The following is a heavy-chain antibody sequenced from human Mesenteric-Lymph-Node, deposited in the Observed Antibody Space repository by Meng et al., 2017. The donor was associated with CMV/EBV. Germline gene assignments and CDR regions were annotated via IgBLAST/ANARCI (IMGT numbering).Heavy chain of an antibody. CDR2: INTNNDNT. Sequence: KASGYAFTSYAMKWARQAPGQGLEWMGWINTNNDNTTYAQGFTGRFVFSLDTSVSTAYLQICSLKGDDTAVYYCARGEGVQGVPIDYWGQGTLVTVSS. J-gene: IGHJ4*02. CDR3: ARGEGVQGVPIDY. V-gene: IGHV7-4-1*01. D-gene: IGHD1-1*01. CDR1: GYAFTSYA.